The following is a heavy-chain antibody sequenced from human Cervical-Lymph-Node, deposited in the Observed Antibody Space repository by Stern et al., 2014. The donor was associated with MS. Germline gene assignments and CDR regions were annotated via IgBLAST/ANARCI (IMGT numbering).Heavy chain of an antibody. Sequence: EMQLVESGGGLVKPGGSLRLSCVASGFIFKNAWMTWVRQAPGKGLEWVGRIKSRSDGGTADYGSPVKGRFIISREDSKNTLYLQMNGLKTEDTAVYYCATDAAYPFDYWGQGTLVTVSS. CDR2: IKSRSDGGTA. CDR1: GFIFKNAW. D-gene: IGHD2-15*01. J-gene: IGHJ4*02. V-gene: IGHV3-15*01. CDR3: ATDAAYPFDY.